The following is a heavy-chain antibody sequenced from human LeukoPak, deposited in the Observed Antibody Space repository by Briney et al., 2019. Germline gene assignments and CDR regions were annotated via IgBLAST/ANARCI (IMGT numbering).Heavy chain of an antibody. Sequence: ASAKVSCKASGYTFTSYGISWVRQAPGQGLEWMGWISAYNGNTNYAQKLQGRVTMTTDTSTSTAYMELRSLRSDDTAVYYCAREYAAYYYGSGSYDPWSQGALVAVSS. V-gene: IGHV1-18*01. CDR2: ISAYNGNT. J-gene: IGHJ5*02. D-gene: IGHD3-10*01. CDR1: GYTFTSYG. CDR3: AREYAAYYYGSGSYDP.